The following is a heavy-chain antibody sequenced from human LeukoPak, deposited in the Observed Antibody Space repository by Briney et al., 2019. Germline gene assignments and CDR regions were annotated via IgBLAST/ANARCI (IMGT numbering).Heavy chain of an antibody. J-gene: IGHJ3*02. Sequence: PSETLSLTCTVSGASVSSGSYYWSWIRQPAGKGLEWIGHIYTSGSTSYKPSLQSRVTISVDASKEQVSLKLTSVTAADTAVYYCARDQVFGVVHHDAFDIWGQGTMVTVSS. CDR3: ARDQVFGVVHHDAFDI. CDR2: IYTSGST. V-gene: IGHV4-61*09. CDR1: GASVSSGSYY. D-gene: IGHD3-3*01.